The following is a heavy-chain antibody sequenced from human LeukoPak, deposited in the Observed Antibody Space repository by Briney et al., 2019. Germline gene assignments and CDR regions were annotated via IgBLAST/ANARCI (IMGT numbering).Heavy chain of an antibody. CDR3: VRATSAWHPDS. Sequence: TGGSLRLSCAASGFTFSSYAMSWVRQAPGKGLEWVSGISGSASSTYYANSVKGRFTITRDNSKNTLHLQMNSLRAEDTAVYYCVRATSAWHPDSWGQGTLVTVSS. CDR1: GFTFSSYA. D-gene: IGHD1-1*01. CDR2: ISGSASST. J-gene: IGHJ4*02. V-gene: IGHV3-23*01.